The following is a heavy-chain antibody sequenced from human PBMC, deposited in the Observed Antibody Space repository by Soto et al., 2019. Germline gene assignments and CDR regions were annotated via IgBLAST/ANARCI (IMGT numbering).Heavy chain of an antibody. CDR1: GFSLSNARMG. D-gene: IGHD6-13*01. V-gene: IGHV2-26*01. J-gene: IGHJ5*02. Sequence: ESGPTLVNPTETLTLTCTVSGFSLSNARMGVSWIRQPPGKALEWLAHIFSNDEKSYSTSLKSRLTISKDTSKSQVVLTMTNMDPVDTATYYCARGIAAAGTGVSWFDPWGQGTLVTSPQ. CDR2: IFSNDEK. CDR3: ARGIAAAGTGVSWFDP.